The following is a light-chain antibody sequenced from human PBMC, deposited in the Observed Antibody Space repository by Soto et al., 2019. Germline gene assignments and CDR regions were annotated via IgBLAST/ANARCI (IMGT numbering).Light chain of an antibody. CDR1: QDISNY. CDR2: DAS. J-gene: IGKJ2*01. CDR3: QQYANPRYT. V-gene: IGKV1-33*01. Sequence: DIQMTQSPSSLSASVGDRVTITCQASQDISNYLNWYQQKPGKAPKRLIYDASNLETGVPSSFSGSGAGTDFTFTIISLQPEDIATYYCQQYANPRYTFCQGTQLEIK.